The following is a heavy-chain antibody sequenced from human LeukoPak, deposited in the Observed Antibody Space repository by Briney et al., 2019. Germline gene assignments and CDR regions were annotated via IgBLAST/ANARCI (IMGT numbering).Heavy chain of an antibody. Sequence: PGGSLRLSCAASGFTFSSYWMSWVRQAPGKGLEWVANIKQDGSEKYYVDSVKGRFTISRDNAKNSLYLQMNSLRAEDTAVYYCASGTYCGGDCYFPLYYYYYYMDVWGKGTTVTVSS. CDR2: IKQDGSEK. J-gene: IGHJ6*03. V-gene: IGHV3-7*01. D-gene: IGHD2-21*02. CDR3: ASGTYCGGDCYFPLYYYYYYMDV. CDR1: GFTFSSYW.